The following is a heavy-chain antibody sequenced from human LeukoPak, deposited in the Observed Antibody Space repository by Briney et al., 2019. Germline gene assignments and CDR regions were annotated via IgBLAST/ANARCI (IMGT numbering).Heavy chain of an antibody. J-gene: IGHJ4*02. Sequence: SETLSLTCAVYGGSFSGYYWSWIRQPPGKGLEWIGEINHSGSTNYNPSLKSRVTISVDTSKNQFSLKLSSVTAADTAVYYCARISEYYDSSGYYYFIDYWGQGTLVTVSS. CDR3: ARISEYYDSSGYYYFIDY. CDR1: GGSFSGYY. D-gene: IGHD3-22*01. V-gene: IGHV4-34*01. CDR2: INHSGST.